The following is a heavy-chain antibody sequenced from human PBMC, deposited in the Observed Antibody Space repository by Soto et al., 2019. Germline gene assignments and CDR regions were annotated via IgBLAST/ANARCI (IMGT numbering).Heavy chain of an antibody. D-gene: IGHD3-10*01. J-gene: IGHJ5*02. CDR2: MNPNSGNT. CDR3: AREHYGNAAWFDP. V-gene: IGHV1-8*01. Sequence: QVQLVQSGAEVKKPGASVKVSCKASGYTFPSYDINWVRQATGQGLEWMGWMNPNSGNTGYAQTFQGRVTMTRNTSISTAYMKLSSPRSEDTAVYYCAREHYGNAAWFDPWGQGTLVTVSS. CDR1: GYTFPSYD.